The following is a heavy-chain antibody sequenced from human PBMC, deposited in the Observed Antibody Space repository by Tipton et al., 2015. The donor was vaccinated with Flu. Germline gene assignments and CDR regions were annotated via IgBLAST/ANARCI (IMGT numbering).Heavy chain of an antibody. CDR1: NYSINSGYY. D-gene: IGHD3-9*01. CDR3: ARGGYDVLAESYTNFGY. V-gene: IGHV4-61*01. J-gene: IGHJ4*02. CDR2: IYYSGRT. Sequence: TLSLTCAVSNYSINSGYYWGWIRQSPGKGLEWIGYIYYSGRTDSDYSPSLKSRVTISVDTSKNQFSLKLNSVTAADTAVYYCARGGYDVLAESYTNFGYWGQGTLVTVSS.